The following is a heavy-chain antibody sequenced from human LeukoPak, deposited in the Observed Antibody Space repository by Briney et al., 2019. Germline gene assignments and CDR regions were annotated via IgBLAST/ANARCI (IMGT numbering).Heavy chain of an antibody. CDR1: GGSISSSLYF. D-gene: IGHD6-13*01. CDR2: IYYTGTT. Sequence: ASETLSLTCSVSGGSISSSLYFWGWIRQPPGKGLEWIGNIYYTGTTYYKPSFNSRVTILVDTSKNQFSLKLRSVTAADTAVYYCARASDSSSWYRNYYYYYYMDVWGKGTTVTISS. V-gene: IGHV4-39*07. CDR3: ARASDSSSWYRNYYYYYYMDV. J-gene: IGHJ6*03.